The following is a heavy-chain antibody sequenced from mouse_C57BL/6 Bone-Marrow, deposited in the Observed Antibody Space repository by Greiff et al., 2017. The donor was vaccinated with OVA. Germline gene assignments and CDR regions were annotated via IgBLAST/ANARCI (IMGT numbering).Heavy chain of an antibody. CDR1: GYTFTDYN. CDR3: AREGKHYSNLYWYFDV. J-gene: IGHJ1*03. V-gene: IGHV1-18*01. Sequence: EVKLVESGPELVKPGASVKIPCKASGYTFTDYNMDWVKQSHGKSLEWIGDINPNNGGTIYNQKFKGKATLTVDKSSSTAYMELRSLTSEDTAVYYCAREGKHYSNLYWYFDVWGTGTTVTVSS. CDR2: INPNNGGT. D-gene: IGHD2-5*01.